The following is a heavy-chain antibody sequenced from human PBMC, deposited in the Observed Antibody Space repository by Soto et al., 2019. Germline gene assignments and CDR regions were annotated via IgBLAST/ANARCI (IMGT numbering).Heavy chain of an antibody. D-gene: IGHD3-10*01. V-gene: IGHV4-39*01. CDR3: ARHPIPMVRGVNY. CDR1: GDAIRRSSYE. CDR2: IYYSWST. J-gene: IGHJ4*02. Sequence: SETLSLTGTASGDAIRRSSYESGWIRQPPGKGLEWIGSIYYSWSTYYNPSLKSRVTISVDTSKNQFSLQLSSVTAPDPAVSYRARHPIPMVRGVNYWGPGTLVTVSS.